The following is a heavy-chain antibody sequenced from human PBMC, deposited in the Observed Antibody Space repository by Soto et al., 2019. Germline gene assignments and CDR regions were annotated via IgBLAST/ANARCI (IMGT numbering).Heavy chain of an antibody. V-gene: IGHV3-23*01. CDR1: GFTFSSYA. Sequence: GGSLRLSXGGSGFTFSSYAMSWVRQAPGKGLEWVPGVTGSGESAYYADSVKGRFSISRDNSKKTLYLQMESLRAEDTAVYFCAKDQWFYDNVWGSLRYPYYFDLWGQGTLVTVSS. CDR2: VTGSGESA. D-gene: IGHD3-16*01. CDR3: AKDQWFYDNVWGSLRYPYYFDL. J-gene: IGHJ4*02.